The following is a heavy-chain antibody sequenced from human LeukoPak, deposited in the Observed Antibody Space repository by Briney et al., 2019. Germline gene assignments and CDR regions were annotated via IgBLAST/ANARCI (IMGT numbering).Heavy chain of an antibody. CDR2: ISGSGGST. CDR3: AKARPEQWLASYYFDY. Sequence: GGSLRLSCAASGSTFSSYVMSWVRQAPGKGLEWVSAISGSGGSTYYADSVKGRFTISRDNSKNTLYLQMNSLRAEDTAVYYCAKARPEQWLASYYFDYWGQGTLVTVST. J-gene: IGHJ4*02. D-gene: IGHD6-19*01. CDR1: GSTFSSYV. V-gene: IGHV3-23*01.